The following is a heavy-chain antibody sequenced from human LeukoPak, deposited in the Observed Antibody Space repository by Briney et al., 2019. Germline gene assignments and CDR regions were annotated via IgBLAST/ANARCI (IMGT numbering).Heavy chain of an antibody. CDR1: GYTFTSYG. CDR2: ISPNSGGT. CDR3: ARDPHYDILTGSFSY. Sequence: ASVKVSCKASGYTFTSYGISWVRQAPGQGLEWMGWISPNSGGTNYAQKFQGRVTMTRDTSISTAYMELSRLRSDDTAVYYCARDPHYDILTGSFSYWGQGTLVTVSS. J-gene: IGHJ4*02. V-gene: IGHV1-2*02. D-gene: IGHD3-9*01.